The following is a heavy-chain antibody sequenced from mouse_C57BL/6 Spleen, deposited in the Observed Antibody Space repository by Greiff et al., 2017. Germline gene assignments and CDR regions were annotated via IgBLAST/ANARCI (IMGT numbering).Heavy chain of an antibody. D-gene: IGHD2-2*01. J-gene: IGHJ3*01. CDR1: GFSLTSYG. V-gene: IGHV2-2*01. CDR2: IWRGGST. Sequence: VQGVESGPGLVQPSQSLSITCTVSGFSLTSYGVHWVRQSPGKGLEWLGVIWRGGSTDYNAAFISSLSISKDNSKSQVFFKMNRLQADDTARDYWASPIDYGYDGGCAYWGQGTLVTVAA. CDR3: ASPIDYGYDGGCAY.